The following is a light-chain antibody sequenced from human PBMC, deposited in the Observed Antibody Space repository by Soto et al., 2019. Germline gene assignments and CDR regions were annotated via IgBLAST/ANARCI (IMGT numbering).Light chain of an antibody. V-gene: IGKV3-11*01. Sequence: EIVLTQSPATLSLSPGERATLSCRASQSVSIYLAWYQQKPGQPPRLLIYDASNRAIGVPARFSGSGSGTDFTLTISSLEPEDFAVYYCQQRYIWPPLTFGGGTKVEIK. CDR1: QSVSIY. J-gene: IGKJ4*01. CDR2: DAS. CDR3: QQRYIWPPLT.